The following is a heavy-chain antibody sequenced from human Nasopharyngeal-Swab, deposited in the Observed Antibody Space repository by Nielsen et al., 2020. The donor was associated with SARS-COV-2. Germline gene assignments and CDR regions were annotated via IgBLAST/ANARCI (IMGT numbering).Heavy chain of an antibody. CDR2: ISAYNGNT. CDR1: GYTFTSYG. Sequence: ASVKVSCKASGYTFTSYGISWVRQAPGQGLEWMGWISAYNGNTNYAQKLQGRVTMTTDTSTSTAYMELRSLRSDDTAVYYCARDIGYCSGGSCSIDYWGQGTLVTVSS. D-gene: IGHD2-15*01. CDR3: ARDIGYCSGGSCSIDY. J-gene: IGHJ4*02. V-gene: IGHV1-18*01.